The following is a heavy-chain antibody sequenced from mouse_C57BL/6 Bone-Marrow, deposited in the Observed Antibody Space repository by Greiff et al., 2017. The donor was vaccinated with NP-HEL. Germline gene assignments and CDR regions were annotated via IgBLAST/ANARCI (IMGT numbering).Heavy chain of an antibody. V-gene: IGHV14-3*01. CDR1: GFNIKNTY. Sequence: EVQLQQSVAELVRPGASVKLSCTASGFNIKNTYMHWVKQRPEQGLEWIGRIDPANGNTKYAPKFQGKATITADTSSNTAYLQLSSLTSEDTASYYCARSTDYGSSDWYFDVWGTGTTVTVSS. CDR3: ARSTDYGSSDWYFDV. D-gene: IGHD1-1*01. J-gene: IGHJ1*03. CDR2: IDPANGNT.